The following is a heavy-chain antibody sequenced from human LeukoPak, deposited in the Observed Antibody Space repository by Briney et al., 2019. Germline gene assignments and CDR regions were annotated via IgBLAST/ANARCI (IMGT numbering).Heavy chain of an antibody. CDR3: AKNSAVGGTTTSPLLY. CDR1: GYIFTNYW. J-gene: IGHJ4*02. Sequence: GESLKISCKGSGYIFTNYWIGWVRQMPGKGLEWMGIIFPGDSDTTYSPSFQGKVTISADKSISTAYLQWGSLKASDTAMFYCAKNSAVGGTTTSPLLYLGQGTLVTVSS. CDR2: IFPGDSDT. D-gene: IGHD1-7*01. V-gene: IGHV5-51*01.